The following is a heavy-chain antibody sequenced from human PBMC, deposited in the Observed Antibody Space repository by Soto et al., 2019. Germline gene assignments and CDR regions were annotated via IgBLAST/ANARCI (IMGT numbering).Heavy chain of an antibody. CDR3: ARDGPYYYASRMDV. Sequence: EVQLVESGGGLVQPGGSLRLSCVASGIPVSSNYMTWVRQAPGKGLEWVSVLHSGGDTYYANSVKGGFTLSRHDSTNTVFLQMNSLTAEDTAVYYCARDGPYYYASRMDVWGQGTTVTVSS. V-gene: IGHV3-53*04. CDR2: LHSGGDT. D-gene: IGHD3-10*01. CDR1: GIPVSSNY. J-gene: IGHJ6*02.